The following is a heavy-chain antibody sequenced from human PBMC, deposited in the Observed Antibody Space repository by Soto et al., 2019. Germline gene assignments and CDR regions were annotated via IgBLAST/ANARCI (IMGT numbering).Heavy chain of an antibody. V-gene: IGHV3-23*01. CDR3: AKDRRAGGNYGFYSDF. J-gene: IGHJ4*02. D-gene: IGHD1-7*01. CDR2: SSATGAGT. CDR1: GFTFSSYG. Sequence: PGGSLRLSCAASGFTFSSYGMTWVRQAPGKGLEWVSFSSATGAGTYYADSVKGRFTISSDNSKNTLYLQMTSLRADDTADYYCAKDRRAGGNYGFYSDFWGQGALVTVSS.